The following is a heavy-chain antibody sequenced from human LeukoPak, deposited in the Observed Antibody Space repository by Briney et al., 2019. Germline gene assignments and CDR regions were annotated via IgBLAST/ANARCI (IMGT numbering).Heavy chain of an antibody. CDR2: IIPIFGTA. D-gene: IGHD3-3*01. V-gene: IGHV1-69*13. J-gene: IGHJ5*02. Sequence: APVKVSCKASGGTFSSYAISWLRQAPGQGLEWMGGIIPIFGTANYAQKFQGRVTITADESTSTAYMELSSLRSEDTAVYYCAREVDFWSGYYQRPHNWFDPWGQGTLVTVSS. CDR1: GGTFSSYA. CDR3: AREVDFWSGYYQRPHNWFDP.